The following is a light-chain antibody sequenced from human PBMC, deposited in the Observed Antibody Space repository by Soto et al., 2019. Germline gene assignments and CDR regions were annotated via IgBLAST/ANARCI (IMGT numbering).Light chain of an antibody. CDR3: LLSYSGGRV. CDR2: DTS. Sequence: QALVTQEPSLTVSPGGTVTLTCDSSTGPVTSGRYPYWFQQKPGQAPRTLIYDTSLKYSWTPARFSGSLLRGKAALTLSGARPEDEADYYCLLSYSGGRVFGGGTKVTVL. V-gene: IGLV7-46*01. CDR1: TGPVTSGRY. J-gene: IGLJ3*02.